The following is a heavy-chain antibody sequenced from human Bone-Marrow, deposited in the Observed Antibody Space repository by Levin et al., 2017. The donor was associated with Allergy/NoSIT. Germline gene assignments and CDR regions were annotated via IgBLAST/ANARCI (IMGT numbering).Heavy chain of an antibody. D-gene: IGHD1-26*01. CDR2: IYNGGGT. CDR3: ARQRLGSYRYDP. CDR1: GGSISSYY. J-gene: IGHJ5*02. V-gene: IGHV4-59*08. Sequence: SETLSLTCTVSGGSISSYYLSWIRQPPGKGLEWIGYIYNGGGTNYNPSLKSRVTISVDTSKNQFSLKLSPVTAADTAVYYCARQRLGSYRYDPWGQGTLVTVSS.